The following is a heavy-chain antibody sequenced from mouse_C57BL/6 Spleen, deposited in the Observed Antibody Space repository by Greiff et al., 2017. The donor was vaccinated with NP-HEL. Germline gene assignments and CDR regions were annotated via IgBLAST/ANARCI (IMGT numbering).Heavy chain of an antibody. CDR2: IWSGGST. CDR3: ARKTITTVVDWYFDV. V-gene: IGHV2-2*01. J-gene: IGHJ1*03. D-gene: IGHD1-1*01. CDR1: GFSLTSYG. Sequence: QVQLKESGPGLVQPSQSLSITCTVSGFSLTSYGVHWVRQSPGKGLEWLGVIWSGGSTDYNAAFISRLSISKDNSKSQVFFKMNSLQADDTAIYYCARKTITTVVDWYFDVWGTGTTVTVSS.